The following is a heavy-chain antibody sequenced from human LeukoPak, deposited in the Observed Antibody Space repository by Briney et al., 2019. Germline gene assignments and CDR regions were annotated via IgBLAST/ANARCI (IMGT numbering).Heavy chain of an antibody. Sequence: SVKVSCKASGGTFSSYAISWVRQAPGQGLEWMGGIIPIFGTANYAQKFQGRVTITADKSTSTAYMELSSLRSEDTAVYYCARDNPHSSGWYGGYYYYGMDVWGQGTTVTVSS. CDR1: GGTFSSYA. CDR3: ARDNPHSSGWYGGYYYYGMDV. V-gene: IGHV1-69*06. D-gene: IGHD6-19*01. J-gene: IGHJ6*02. CDR2: IIPIFGTA.